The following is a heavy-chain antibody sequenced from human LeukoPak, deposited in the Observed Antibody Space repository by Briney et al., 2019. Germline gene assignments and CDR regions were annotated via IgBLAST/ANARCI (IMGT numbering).Heavy chain of an antibody. CDR3: GRAVTGTVDH. J-gene: IGHJ4*02. D-gene: IGHD6-19*01. CDR2: LSYDGSNI. CDR1: GFTFSSYD. V-gene: IGHV3-30*03. Sequence: GGSLRLSCAASGFTFSSYDIHWVRQAPGKGPEWIAVLSYDGSNIYYGDSVKGRFTISRDNSKNTLYLQMNSLRAEDTAVYYCGRAVTGTVDHWGQGTLVTVSS.